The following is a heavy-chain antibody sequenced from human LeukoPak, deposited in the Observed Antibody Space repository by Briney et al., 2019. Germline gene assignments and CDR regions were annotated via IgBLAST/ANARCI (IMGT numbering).Heavy chain of an antibody. CDR1: GFTFSSYG. V-gene: IGHV3-30*18. CDR2: ISYDGSNK. CDR3: AKTQGSGSYYKD. Sequence: GGSLRLSCAASGFTFSSYGMHWVRQAPGKGLEWVAVISYDGSNKYYADSVKGRFTISRDNSRNTLYLQMNSLRAEDTAVYYCAKTQGSGSYYKDWGQGTLVTVSS. J-gene: IGHJ4*02. D-gene: IGHD3-10*01.